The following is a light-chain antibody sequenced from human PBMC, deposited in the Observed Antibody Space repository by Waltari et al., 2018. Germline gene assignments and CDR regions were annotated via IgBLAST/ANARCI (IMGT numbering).Light chain of an antibody. CDR2: SNN. J-gene: IGLJ1*01. CDR3: AAWDDALDGYV. V-gene: IGLV1-44*01. Sequence: QSVLIQPPSASGTPGQRVTISCSGSRSNIGSNPVNWYQQFPGTAPKLRIHSNNHGPSVFPDRFSGSKSGTSASLAIIGLQSEDEADYYCAAWDDALDGYVFGAGTKVTVL. CDR1: RSNIGSNP.